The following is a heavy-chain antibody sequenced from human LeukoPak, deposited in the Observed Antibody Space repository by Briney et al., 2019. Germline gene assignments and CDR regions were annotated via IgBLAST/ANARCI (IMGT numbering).Heavy chain of an antibody. CDR2: IYYSGST. CDR3: ARAAYSGSYHSDY. Sequence: SETLSLTCTVSGGSVNSGSYYWNWVRQPPGKGLEWIGYIYYSGSTNYNPSLKSRVTISVDTSKNQFSLKLSSVTAADTAVYYCARAAYSGSYHSDYWGQGTLVTVSS. CDR1: GGSVNSGSYY. J-gene: IGHJ4*02. D-gene: IGHD1-26*01. V-gene: IGHV4-61*01.